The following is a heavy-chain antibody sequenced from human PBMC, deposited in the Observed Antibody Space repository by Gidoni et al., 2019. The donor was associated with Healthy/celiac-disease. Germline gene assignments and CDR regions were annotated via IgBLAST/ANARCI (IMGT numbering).Heavy chain of an antibody. Sequence: EVQLLESGGGLVQPGGSLRLYCAASGFPFRSYALSWVRQPPGKGLDWVSAISGSGGSTYYADSVKGRFTISRDNSKNTLYLQMNSLRAEDTAVYYCAKDKGDSYYYGMDVWGQGTTVTVSS. CDR1: GFPFRSYA. J-gene: IGHJ6*02. CDR2: ISGSGGST. CDR3: AKDKGDSYYYGMDV. V-gene: IGHV3-23*01.